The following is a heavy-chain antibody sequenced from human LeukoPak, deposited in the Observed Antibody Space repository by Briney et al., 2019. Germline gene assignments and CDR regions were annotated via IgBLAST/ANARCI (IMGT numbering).Heavy chain of an antibody. D-gene: IGHD1-26*01. J-gene: IGHJ4*02. V-gene: IGHV3-74*01. CDR1: GFTFSSYW. CDR2: INSDGSST. Sequence: GGSLGLSCAASGFTFSSYWMHWVRQAPGKGLVWVSRINSDGSSTSYADSVKGRFTISRDNAKNTLYLQMNSLRAEDTAVYYCTRGLYGSPGDNWGQGTLVTVSS. CDR3: TRGLYGSPGDN.